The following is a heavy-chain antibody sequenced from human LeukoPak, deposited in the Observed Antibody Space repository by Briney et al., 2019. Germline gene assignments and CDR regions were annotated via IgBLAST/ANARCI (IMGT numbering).Heavy chain of an antibody. D-gene: IGHD6-13*01. Sequence: GESLKISCKGSGYTFTTYWIGWVRQMPGKGLEWMGIIYPGDSDPRYSPSFQGQVTISADTSISTAYLQWRGLKASDSAMYYCVRHGLGSSWFGFDYWGQGTLVTVSS. CDR2: IYPGDSDP. J-gene: IGHJ4*02. CDR1: GYTFTTYW. CDR3: VRHGLGSSWFGFDY. V-gene: IGHV5-51*01.